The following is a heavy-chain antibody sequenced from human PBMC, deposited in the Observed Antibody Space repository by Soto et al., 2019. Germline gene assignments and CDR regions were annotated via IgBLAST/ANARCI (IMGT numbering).Heavy chain of an antibody. CDR2: IWYDGSNK. CDR3: AREVTGTYGWFDP. CDR1: GFTFRSYG. Sequence: GGSLRLSCAASGFTFRSYGMHWVRQAPGKGLEWVAVIWYDGSNKYYADSVKGRFTISRDNAKNTLYLQMNSLRAEDTAVYYCAREVTGTYGWFDPWGQGTLVTVSS. D-gene: IGHD6-19*01. J-gene: IGHJ5*02. V-gene: IGHV3-33*01.